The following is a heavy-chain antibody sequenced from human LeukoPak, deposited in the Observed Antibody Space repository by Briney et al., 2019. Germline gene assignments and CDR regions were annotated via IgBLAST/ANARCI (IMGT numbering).Heavy chain of an antibody. D-gene: IGHD6-19*01. CDR3: ARVGGKDSSGWPYYYYYYMDV. Sequence: SETLSLTCTVSGVSISSGCFWGWIRQPPGKELEWIGSFYHRVNTSYNPSLKSRLTISVDTSKNQFSLKLSSVTAPDTAVYYCARVGGKDSSGWPYYYYYYMDVWGKGTTVTVSS. J-gene: IGHJ6*03. V-gene: IGHV4-38-2*02. CDR1: GVSISSGCF. CDR2: FYHRVNT.